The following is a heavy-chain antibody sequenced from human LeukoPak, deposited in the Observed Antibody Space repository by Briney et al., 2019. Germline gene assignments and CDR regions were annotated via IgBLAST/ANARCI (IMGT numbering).Heavy chain of an antibody. CDR3: AKGYGWEASYYYYYMDV. CDR2: ISNSGSSI. J-gene: IGHJ6*03. CDR1: GFTFSSYS. D-gene: IGHD1-26*01. Sequence: PGGSLRLSCAASGFTFSSYSMNWVRQAPGKGLEWVSSISNSGSSIYYADSVKGRFTISRDNAKNSLYLQMNSLRAEDTAVYYCAKGYGWEASYYYYYMDVWGKGTTVTVSS. V-gene: IGHV3-21*01.